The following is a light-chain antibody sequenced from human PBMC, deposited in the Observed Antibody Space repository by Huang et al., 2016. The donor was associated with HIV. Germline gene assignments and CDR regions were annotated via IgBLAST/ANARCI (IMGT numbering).Light chain of an antibody. Sequence: EIVLTQFPGTLSLSPGERATLSCRASQSISSPFLAWYQQKPGQAPRLLIYGASSRATGIPDRFGGSGSGTDFTLTISRLEPEDFAVYYCQQYGSSPPYTFGQGTKQEIK. V-gene: IGKV3-20*01. CDR2: GAS. J-gene: IGKJ2*01. CDR1: QSISSPF. CDR3: QQYGSSPPYT.